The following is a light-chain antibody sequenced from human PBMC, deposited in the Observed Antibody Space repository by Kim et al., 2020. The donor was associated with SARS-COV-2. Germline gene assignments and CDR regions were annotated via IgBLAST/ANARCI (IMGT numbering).Light chain of an antibody. Sequence: PGQPVTISCAGTSSDVGKYKYVSWYQQHPGKAPKLIISEVSKRPAGVPDRFSGSKSGNTASLTISGLQAEDEADYYCCAYAGTYYIFGTGTKVTVL. CDR3: CAYAGTYYI. J-gene: IGLJ1*01. CDR2: EVS. CDR1: SSDVGKYKY. V-gene: IGLV2-11*01.